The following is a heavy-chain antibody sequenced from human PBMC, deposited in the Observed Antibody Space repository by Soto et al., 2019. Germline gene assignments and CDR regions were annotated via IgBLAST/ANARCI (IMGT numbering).Heavy chain of an antibody. Sequence: QITLKESGPTLMRPTQTLTLTCSFSGFSLSTSGVSVGWIRQPPGEALEWLALIYWDDDKRYSPSLKSRLTITKDTSQTQVVLRITSMDPVDTATYYCARGYYNNVGDYWGQGTLVTVSS. CDR1: GFSLSTSGVS. CDR2: IYWDDDK. CDR3: ARGYYNNVGDY. V-gene: IGHV2-5*02. D-gene: IGHD4-4*01. J-gene: IGHJ4*02.